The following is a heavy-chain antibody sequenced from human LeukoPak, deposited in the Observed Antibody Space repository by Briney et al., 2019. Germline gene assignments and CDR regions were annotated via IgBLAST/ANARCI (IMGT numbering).Heavy chain of an antibody. V-gene: IGHV1-69*01. CDR1: GGTFSSYA. CDR2: IIPIFGTA. J-gene: IGHJ5*02. CDR3: ARGGYNWNHPPKTDYNWFDP. D-gene: IGHD1-14*01. Sequence: VASVKVSCKASGGTFSSYAISWVRQAPGQGLEWMGGIIPIFGTANYAQKFQGRVTITADESTSTAYMELSSLRSEDTAVYYRARGGYNWNHPPKTDYNWFDPWGQGTLVTVSS.